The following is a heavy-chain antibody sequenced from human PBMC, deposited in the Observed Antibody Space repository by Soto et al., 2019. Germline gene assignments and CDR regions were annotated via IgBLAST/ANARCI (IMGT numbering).Heavy chain of an antibody. CDR1: GFTFSSYG. J-gene: IGHJ6*02. V-gene: IGHV3-30*18. Sequence: QVQLVESGGGVVQPGRSLRLSCAASGFTFSSYGMHWVRQAPGKGLEWVAVISYDGSNKYYADSVKGRFTISRDNSKNTLYLQMNSLRAEDTAVYYCAKDSYGMDVWGQGTTVTVS. CDR3: AKDSYGMDV. CDR2: ISYDGSNK.